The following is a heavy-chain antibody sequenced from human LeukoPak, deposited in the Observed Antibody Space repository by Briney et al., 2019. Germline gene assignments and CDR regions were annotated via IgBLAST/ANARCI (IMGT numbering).Heavy chain of an antibody. CDR3: TKRDGQSFDY. CDR1: GFTFSSYS. J-gene: IGHJ4*02. V-gene: IGHV3-21*04. D-gene: IGHD5-24*01. CDR2: ISSSSRDI. Sequence: GGSLRLSCAASGFTFSSYSMNWVRQAPGKGLEWVSSISSSSRDIYYADSLKGRFTISRDNAKNSLYLQMNSLRAEDTAIYYCTKRDGQSFDYWGQGALVTVSS.